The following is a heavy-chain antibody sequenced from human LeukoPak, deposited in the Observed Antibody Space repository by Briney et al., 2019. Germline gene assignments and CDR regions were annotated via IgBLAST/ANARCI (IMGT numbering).Heavy chain of an antibody. Sequence: ETLSLTCTVPGGSVSSGSYYWSWIRQPPGKGLEWIGYIYYSGSTNYNPSLKSRVTISVDTSKNQFSLKLSSVTAADTAVYYCARDPGGYSYGSYYFDYWGQGTLVTVSS. CDR3: ARDPGGYSYGSYYFDY. D-gene: IGHD5-18*01. J-gene: IGHJ4*02. CDR2: IYYSGST. V-gene: IGHV4-61*01. CDR1: GGSVSSGSYY.